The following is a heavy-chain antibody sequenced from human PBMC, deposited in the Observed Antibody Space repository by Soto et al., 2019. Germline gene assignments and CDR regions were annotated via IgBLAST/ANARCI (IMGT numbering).Heavy chain of an antibody. CDR1: GFTVSSNY. V-gene: IGHV3-66*01. CDR3: AGNTAMVPNYCYGMDV. J-gene: IGHJ6*02. D-gene: IGHD5-18*01. CDR2: IYSGGST. Sequence: EVQLVESGGGLVQPGGSLRLSCAASGFTVSSNYMSWVRQAPGKGLEWVSVIYSGGSTYYADSVKGRFTISRDNSKNTLYLQMNSLRAEDTAVYYCAGNTAMVPNYCYGMDVWGQGTTVTVSS.